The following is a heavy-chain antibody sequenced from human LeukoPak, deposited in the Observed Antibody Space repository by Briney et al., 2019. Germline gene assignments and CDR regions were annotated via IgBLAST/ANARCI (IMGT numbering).Heavy chain of an antibody. J-gene: IGHJ3*02. CDR2: IYSGGST. CDR3: ARGLFTPAAAGNFDAFDI. Sequence: PGGSLRLSCAASGFTVSSNYMSWVRQAPGKGLEWVSVIYSGGSTYYADSVKGRFTISRDNAKNSLYLQMNSLRAEDTAVYYCARGLFTPAAAGNFDAFDIWGQGTMVTVSS. CDR1: GFTVSSNY. D-gene: IGHD6-13*01. V-gene: IGHV3-66*01.